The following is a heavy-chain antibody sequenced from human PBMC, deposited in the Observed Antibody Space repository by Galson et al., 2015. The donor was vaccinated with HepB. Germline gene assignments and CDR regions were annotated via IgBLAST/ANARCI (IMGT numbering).Heavy chain of an antibody. CDR2: IYSGGST. J-gene: IGHJ4*02. CDR3: ARDSSGIAAAESHPIDY. V-gene: IGHV3-66*02. Sequence: SLRLSCAASGFTVSSNHMSWVRQAPGKGLEWVSVIYSGGSTYYADSVKGRFTISRDNSKNTLYLQMNSLRAEDTAVYYCARDSSGIAAAESHPIDYWGQGTLVTVSS. D-gene: IGHD6-13*01. CDR1: GFTVSSNH.